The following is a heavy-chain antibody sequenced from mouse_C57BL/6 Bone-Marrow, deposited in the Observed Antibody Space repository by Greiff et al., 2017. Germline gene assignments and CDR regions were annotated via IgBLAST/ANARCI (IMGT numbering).Heavy chain of an antibody. CDR2: INPNNGGT. CDR1: GYTFTDYY. Sequence: VQLQQSGPELVKPGASVKISCKASGYTFTDYYMNWVKQSHGKSLEWIGDINPNNGGTSYNQKFKGKATLTVDKSSSTAYMKLRSLTSEDSAVYYCASGAYYYGSSYDYFDYWGQGTTLTVSS. D-gene: IGHD1-1*01. J-gene: IGHJ2*01. CDR3: ASGAYYYGSSYDYFDY. V-gene: IGHV1-26*01.